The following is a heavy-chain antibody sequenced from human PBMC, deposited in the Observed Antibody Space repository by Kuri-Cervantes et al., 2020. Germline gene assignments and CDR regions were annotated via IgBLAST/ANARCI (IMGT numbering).Heavy chain of an antibody. CDR1: GFSFSAYW. D-gene: IGHD1-26*01. CDR2: IYADGSRT. CDR3: AKDRRGLQSSGSYGGFDY. Sequence: GSLRLSCAASGFSFSAYWMHWVRQPPGKGLVWVSRIYADGSRTTYADSVKGRFTISRDNARNSLYLQMNSLRAEDTAVYYCAKDRRGLQSSGSYGGFDYWGQGTLVTVSS. J-gene: IGHJ4*02. V-gene: IGHV3-74*01.